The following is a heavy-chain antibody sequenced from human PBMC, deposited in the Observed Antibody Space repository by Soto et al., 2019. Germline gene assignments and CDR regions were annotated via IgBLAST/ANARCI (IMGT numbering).Heavy chain of an antibody. V-gene: IGHV1-69*01. CDR2: IIHIYSTA. CDR3: ARSQGSSTSLAIYYYYYYGMDV. Sequence: QLQLVQSGAEVKKPGSSVKVSCKASGGTFSSYAISWERQATGQGLEWMGGIIHIYSTANYAKKFQGKVTITADESTSTAYMELSRLRSEDKSVYYCARSQGSSTSLAIYYYYYYGMDVWGQGTTVTVS. J-gene: IGHJ6*02. D-gene: IGHD2-2*01. CDR1: GGTFSSYA.